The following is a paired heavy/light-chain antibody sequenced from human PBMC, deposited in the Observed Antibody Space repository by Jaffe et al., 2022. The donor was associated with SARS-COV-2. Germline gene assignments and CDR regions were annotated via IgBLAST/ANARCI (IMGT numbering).Heavy chain of an antibody. Sequence: EVQLVESGGGLVQPGGSLRVSCAASGFTFSTHAMSWVRLAPGKGLEWVSIIGGSGGGANYADSVKGRFTISRDNSKNTLYLEMNSLRAEDTAIYYCARGVGAHCGADCYSRVMDVWGKGTTVTVSS. J-gene: IGHJ6*04. V-gene: IGHV3-23*04. CDR1: GFTFSTHA. D-gene: IGHD2-21*02. CDR2: IGGSGGGA. CDR3: ARGVGAHCGADCYSRVMDV.
Light chain of an antibody. CDR2: GAS. CDR3: QQYGTLPLT. Sequence: EIVLTQSPGTLSLSPGERATLSCRASQSVSSNYLAWYQQKPGLAPRLLIYGASSRATGIPDRFSGSGSGTDFLFTISRLEPEDFAVYYCQQYGTLPLTFGGGTKVEIK. V-gene: IGKV3-20*01. CDR1: QSVSSNY. J-gene: IGKJ4*01.